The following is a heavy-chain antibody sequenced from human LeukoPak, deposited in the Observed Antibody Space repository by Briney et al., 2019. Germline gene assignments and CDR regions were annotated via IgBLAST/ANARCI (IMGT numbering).Heavy chain of an antibody. J-gene: IGHJ5*02. CDR1: GYTFTGYY. V-gene: IGHV1-2*02. CDR2: INPNSGGT. CDR3: ARDGCSGGSCYSARSPNWFDP. Sequence: ASVKVSCKASGYTFTGYYMNWVRQAPGQGLEWMGWINPNSGGTNYAQKFQGRVTMTSDTSISTAYMELSRLRSDDTAIYYCARDGCSGGSCYSARSPNWFDPWGQGTLVTVSS. D-gene: IGHD2-15*01.